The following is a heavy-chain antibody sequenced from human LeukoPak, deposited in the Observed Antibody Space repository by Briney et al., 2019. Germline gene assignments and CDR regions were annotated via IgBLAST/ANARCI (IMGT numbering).Heavy chain of an antibody. D-gene: IGHD6-13*01. V-gene: IGHV4-4*07. Sequence: SETLSLTRTVSGGSINSNYWTWIRQPAGKGLEWIGRISTSGITNYSPSLKSRVTISLDKSKNQFSLILASVTAADTALYYCAREASIAAAGWISDYWGQGTLVTVSS. CDR1: GGSINSNY. J-gene: IGHJ4*02. CDR2: ISTSGIT. CDR3: AREASIAAAGWISDY.